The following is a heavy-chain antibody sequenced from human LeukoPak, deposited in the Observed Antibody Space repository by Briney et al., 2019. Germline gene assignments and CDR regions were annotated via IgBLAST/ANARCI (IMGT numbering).Heavy chain of an antibody. Sequence: SETLSFTCTVSGGSISSSTYFWGWIRQPPGKGLEWVGTIYYSGSTYYNPSLKSRVTISVDTSKNQFSLKLSSVTAADTAVYYCARGGVGGYSYGSYYYGMDVWGQGTTVTVSS. D-gene: IGHD5-18*01. J-gene: IGHJ6*02. CDR1: GGSISSSTYF. CDR3: ARGGVGGYSYGSYYYGMDV. CDR2: IYYSGST. V-gene: IGHV4-39*01.